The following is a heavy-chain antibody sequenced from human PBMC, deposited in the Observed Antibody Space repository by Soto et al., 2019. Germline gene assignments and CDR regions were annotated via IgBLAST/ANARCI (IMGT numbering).Heavy chain of an antibody. V-gene: IGHV3-21*01. CDR1: GFTFSRYS. CDR3: ARDTMVRGVNLDY. J-gene: IGHJ4*02. Sequence: GSLRLSCAASGFTFSRYSINWVRQAPGKGLEWVSSISSSSNYIYYADSVTGRFTISRDNAKNSLYLHMNSLRAEDTAVYYCARDTMVRGVNLDYWGQGTLVTVSS. CDR2: ISSSSNYI. D-gene: IGHD3-10*01.